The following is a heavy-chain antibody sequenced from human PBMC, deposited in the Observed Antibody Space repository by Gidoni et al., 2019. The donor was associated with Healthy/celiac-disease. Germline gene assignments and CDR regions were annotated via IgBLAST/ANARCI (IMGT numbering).Heavy chain of an antibody. Sequence: EVQLVESGGGLVKPGGALRLSCAASGFTFSSYSMNWVRQAPGKGLAWVSSISSSSSYIYYADSVKGRFTISRDNAKNSLYLQMNSLRAEDTAVYYCARDSYYGSGSYLPNWFDPWGQGTLVTVSS. CDR2: ISSSSSYI. CDR1: GFTFSSYS. J-gene: IGHJ5*02. V-gene: IGHV3-21*01. CDR3: ARDSYYGSGSYLPNWFDP. D-gene: IGHD3-10*01.